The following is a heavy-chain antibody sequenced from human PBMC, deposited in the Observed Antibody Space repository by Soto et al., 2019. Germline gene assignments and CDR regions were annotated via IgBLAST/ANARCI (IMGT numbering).Heavy chain of an antibody. V-gene: IGHV1-46*01. CDR3: ARDWNAANGDEYYYNGLDV. D-gene: IGHD1-1*01. CDR1: GYNFITFY. J-gene: IGHJ6*02. CDR2: INPAGGRT. Sequence: GPPVKVSCKTSGYNFITFYLHWVRQAPGQGLEWMGMINPAGGRTTYAQKFQGRVTMTHDRSTSTVYMELNSLRSEDTAVYYCARDWNAANGDEYYYNGLDVWGQGTTVTVSS.